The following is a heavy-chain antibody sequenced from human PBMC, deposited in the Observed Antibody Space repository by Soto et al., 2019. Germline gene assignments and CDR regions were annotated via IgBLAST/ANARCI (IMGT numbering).Heavy chain of an antibody. CDR1: GFTVSSNY. D-gene: IGHD6-13*01. CDR2: IYSGGST. J-gene: IGHJ4*02. CDR3: ARDTGIAAADR. Sequence: GGSLRLSRAASGFTVSSNYMSWVRQAPGKGLEWVSVIYSGGSTYYADSVKGRFTISRDNSKNTLYLQMNSLRAEDTAVYYCARDTGIAAADRWGQGTLVTVSS. V-gene: IGHV3-66*01.